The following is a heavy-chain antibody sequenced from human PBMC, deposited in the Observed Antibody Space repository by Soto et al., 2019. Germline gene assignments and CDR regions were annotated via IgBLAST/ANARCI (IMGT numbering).Heavy chain of an antibody. CDR1: GGSFSGYY. J-gene: IGHJ5*02. CDR3: ARGSRVTIFGVVSLTPYNWFDP. D-gene: IGHD3-3*01. V-gene: IGHV4-34*01. CDR2: INHSGST. Sequence: SETLSLTCAVYGGSFSGYYWSWIRQPPGKGLEWIGGINHSGSTNYNPSLKSRVTISVDTSKNQFSLKLSSVTAADTAVYYCARGSRVTIFGVVSLTPYNWFDPWGQGTLVTVSS.